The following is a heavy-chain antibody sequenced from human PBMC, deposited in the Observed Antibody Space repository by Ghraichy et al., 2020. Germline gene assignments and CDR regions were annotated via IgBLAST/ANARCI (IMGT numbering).Heavy chain of an antibody. CDR2: IYYSGST. Sequence: QEWIGYIYYSGSTYYNPSLKSRVTISVDTSKNQFSLKLSSVTAADTAVYYCARDRSGSTWYYFDYWV. CDR3: ARDRSGSTWYYFDY. J-gene: IGHJ4*01. V-gene: IGHV4-31*02. D-gene: IGHD1-26*01.